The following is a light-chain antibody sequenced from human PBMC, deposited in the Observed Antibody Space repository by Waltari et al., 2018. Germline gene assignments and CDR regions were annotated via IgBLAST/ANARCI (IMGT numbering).Light chain of an antibody. CDR3: QHYVNSHWT. V-gene: IGKV3-20*01. CDR2: AAS. J-gene: IGKJ1*01. CDR1: QSLTGKY. Sequence: DIALTQSPGTLSLSPGERGNLSCRATQSLTGKYVAWYKQKPGQAPRLLFYAASRMATGISDRFSVSGSWRDFTLAISGLEPEDSAMYYCQHYVNSHWTFGQGTKVEIK.